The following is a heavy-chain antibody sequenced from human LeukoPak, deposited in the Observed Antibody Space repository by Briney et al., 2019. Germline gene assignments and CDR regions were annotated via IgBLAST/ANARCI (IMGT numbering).Heavy chain of an antibody. J-gene: IGHJ4*02. CDR2: IYYSGST. V-gene: IGHV4-39*01. CDR1: GGSISRSSYY. Sequence: PSETLSLTCTVSGGSISRSSYYWGWIRQPPGKGLGWIGSIYYSGSTYYNPSLKSRVTTSVDTSKNQFSLILSSVAAADTAVYYCARHRYYFDNWGQGTLVTVSS. CDR3: ARHRYYFDN.